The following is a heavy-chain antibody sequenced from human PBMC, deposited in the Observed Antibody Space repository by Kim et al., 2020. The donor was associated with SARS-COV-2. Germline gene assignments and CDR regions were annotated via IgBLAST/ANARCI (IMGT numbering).Heavy chain of an antibody. V-gene: IGHV4-59*13. CDR1: IDSFTIYF. CDR2: VYSSGST. Sequence: SETLSLTCTVSIDSFTIYFWSWFRQPPGKGLEWIGYVYSSGSTNYNPSLRSRVTISVDTSKNQFSLRLSSVTAADTAVYYCARGNGYNMYWGQGTLVTAS. J-gene: IGHJ4*02. D-gene: IGHD5-12*01. CDR3: ARGNGYNMY.